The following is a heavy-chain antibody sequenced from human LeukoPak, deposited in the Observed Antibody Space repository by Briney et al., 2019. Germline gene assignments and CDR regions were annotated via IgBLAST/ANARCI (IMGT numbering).Heavy chain of an antibody. CDR1: GGSISSYY. CDR2: IYYSGST. V-gene: IGHV4-59*12. Sequence: PSETLSLTCTVSGGSISSYYWSWIRQPPGKGLEWIGYIYYSGSTNYNPSLKSRVTISVDRSKNQFSLKLSSVTAADTAVYYCARRIAARPFDYWGQGTLVTVSS. J-gene: IGHJ4*02. CDR3: ARRIAARPFDY. D-gene: IGHD6-6*01.